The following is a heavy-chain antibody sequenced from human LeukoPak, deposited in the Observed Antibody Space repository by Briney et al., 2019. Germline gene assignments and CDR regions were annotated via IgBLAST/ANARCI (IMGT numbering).Heavy chain of an antibody. CDR2: ISSSGSTI. CDR3: AKDAKGAGDYFDY. D-gene: IGHD7-27*01. Sequence: GGSLRLSCAASGFTFSDYYMSWIRQAPGKGLEWVSYISSSGSTIYYADSVKGRFTISRDNSKNSLYLQMNSLRAEDTALYYCAKDAKGAGDYFDYWGQGTLVTVSS. J-gene: IGHJ4*02. V-gene: IGHV3-11*01. CDR1: GFTFSDYY.